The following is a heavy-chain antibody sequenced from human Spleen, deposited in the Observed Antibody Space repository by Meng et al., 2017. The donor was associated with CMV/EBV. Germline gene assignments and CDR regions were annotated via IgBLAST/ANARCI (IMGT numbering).Heavy chain of an antibody. Sequence: QLQLAESGQGLGKPSETLSLPCTVSGGSISSSSYYWGWIRQPPGKGLEWIGSIYYSGSTYYNPSLKSRVTISVDTSKNQFSLKLSSVTAADTAVYYCARALAGVDYWGQGTLVTASS. D-gene: IGHD6-13*01. V-gene: IGHV4-39*07. CDR2: IYYSGST. CDR3: ARALAGVDY. J-gene: IGHJ4*02. CDR1: GGSISSSSYY.